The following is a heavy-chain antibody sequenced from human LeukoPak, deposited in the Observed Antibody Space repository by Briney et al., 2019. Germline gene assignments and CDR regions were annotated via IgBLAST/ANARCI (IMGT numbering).Heavy chain of an antibody. CDR2: ISAHDGGT. CDR1: GYTFTSYD. V-gene: IGHV1-18*01. CDR3: ARRSTLYSSGWFYFDY. Sequence: ASVKVSCKASGYTFTSYDINWVRQAPGQGLEWMGWISAHDGGTNYALKLQDRVSMTTDTSTSTAYMELRGLRSDDTAVYYCARRSTLYSSGWFYFDYWGQGTLVTVSS. J-gene: IGHJ4*02. D-gene: IGHD6-19*01.